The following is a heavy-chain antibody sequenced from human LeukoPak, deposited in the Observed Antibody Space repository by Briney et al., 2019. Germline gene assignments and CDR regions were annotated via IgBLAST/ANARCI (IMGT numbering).Heavy chain of an antibody. J-gene: IGHJ5*02. Sequence: ASVKVSCKGSRGTFSSYAINWVRQAPGQGLEWMGGDIPIFGTANYAQKFQGRVTITADESTSTAYMELSSLRSEDTAVYYCASARATAMEDNWFDPWGQGTLVTVSS. V-gene: IGHV1-69*13. CDR2: DIPIFGTA. CDR3: ASARATAMEDNWFDP. CDR1: RGTFSSYA. D-gene: IGHD5-18*01.